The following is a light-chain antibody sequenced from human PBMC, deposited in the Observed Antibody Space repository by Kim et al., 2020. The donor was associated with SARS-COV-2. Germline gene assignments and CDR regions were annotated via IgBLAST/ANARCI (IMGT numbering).Light chain of an antibody. V-gene: IGLV3-21*04. CDR1: NIGSKS. CDR2: YDS. J-gene: IGLJ2*01. CDR3: QVWDSSSDHVV. Sequence: APGKTARITCGGNNIGSKSVHWYQQKPGQAPVLVIYYDSDRPSGIPARFSGSNSGNMATLTISRVEAGDEADYYCQVWDSSSDHVVFGGGTQLTVL.